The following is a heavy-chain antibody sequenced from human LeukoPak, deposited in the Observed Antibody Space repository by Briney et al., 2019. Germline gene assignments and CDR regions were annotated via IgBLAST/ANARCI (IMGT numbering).Heavy chain of an antibody. CDR3: ARGCYCERCGFRW. Sequence: ASVTVSCTASGYTFTDYYMHWVRQAPGQGLEWMGWINPDSGGSNYEQKFQGRVTMFRNTAISTAWMQLSRLRSDDTAVYYCARGCYCERCGFRWWGQGTLVSVSS. V-gene: IGHV1-2*02. CDR2: INPDSGGS. D-gene: IGHD3-22*01. CDR1: GYTFTDYY. J-gene: IGHJ4*02.